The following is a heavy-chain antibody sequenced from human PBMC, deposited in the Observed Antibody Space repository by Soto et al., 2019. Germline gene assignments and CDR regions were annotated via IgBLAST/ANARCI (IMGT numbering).Heavy chain of an antibody. Sequence: ASVKVSCKASGGTFSSYAISWVRQAPGQGLEWMGGIIPIFGTTNYAQKFQGRVTITADESTSTAYMELSSLRSEDTAVYYCARAQDIVVVPAANPTGGPHYYYYGMDVWGQGTTVTVSS. J-gene: IGHJ6*02. D-gene: IGHD2-2*01. CDR1: GGTFSSYA. V-gene: IGHV1-69*13. CDR2: IIPIFGTT. CDR3: ARAQDIVVVPAANPTGGPHYYYYGMDV.